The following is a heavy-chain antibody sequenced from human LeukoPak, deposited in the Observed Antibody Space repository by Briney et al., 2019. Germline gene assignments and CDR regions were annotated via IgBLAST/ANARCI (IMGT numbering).Heavy chain of an antibody. D-gene: IGHD3-22*01. J-gene: IGHJ3*02. V-gene: IGHV3-33*01. Sequence: GGSLRLCCAASGFTFSSYGMRWVRQAPGKGLGWGAVIWYDGSNKYYADSVKGRFPISRDNSKNTLYLQMNSLRAEDTAVYYCARDHRKYYYDSSGYYGAFDIWGQGTMVTVSS. CDR1: GFTFSSYG. CDR3: ARDHRKYYYDSSGYYGAFDI. CDR2: IWYDGSNK.